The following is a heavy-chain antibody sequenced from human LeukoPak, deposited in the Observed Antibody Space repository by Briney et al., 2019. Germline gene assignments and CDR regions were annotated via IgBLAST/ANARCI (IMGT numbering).Heavy chain of an antibody. D-gene: IGHD2-2*01. J-gene: IGHJ4*02. Sequence: SETLSLTCTVSGGYISTYYWTWIRQPPGKGLEWIGNIYYTGSTNYNPSLKSRFTISVDTSKSQISLKLSSVTAADTAVYYCARGTRSDYWGQGTLVTVSS. V-gene: IGHV4-59*12. CDR3: ARGTRSDY. CDR1: GGYISTYY. CDR2: IYYTGST.